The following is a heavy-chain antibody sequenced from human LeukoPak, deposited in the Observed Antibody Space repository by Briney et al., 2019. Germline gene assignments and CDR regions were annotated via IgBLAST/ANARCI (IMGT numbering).Heavy chain of an antibody. V-gene: IGHV3-30*04. D-gene: IGHD5-18*01. CDR2: ISYDGSNK. J-gene: IGHJ4*02. CDR1: GFTFSSYA. CDR3: ARGGEYSYGYYFDY. Sequence: GGSLRLSCAASGFTFSSYAMHWVRQAPGKGLEWVAVISYDGSNKYYADSVKGRFTISRDNSKNTLYLQMNSLRAEDTAVYYCARGGEYSYGYYFDYWGQGTLVTVSS.